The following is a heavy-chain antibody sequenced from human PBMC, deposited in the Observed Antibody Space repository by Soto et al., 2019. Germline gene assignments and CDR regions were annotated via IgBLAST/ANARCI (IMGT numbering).Heavy chain of an antibody. J-gene: IGHJ4*02. CDR2: ISAFNGNS. CDR3: AKGVYDYTF. CDR1: GYTFSTHG. V-gene: IGHV1-18*01. D-gene: IGHD4-4*01. Sequence: QIKLVQSGAEVKRTGASVKVSCKASGYTFSTHGITWVRQAPGQGLEWMGWISAFNGNSKYAQKFQGRVTMTTDTSTATAYMELRSLRFDDTAVYYCAKGVYDYTFWGQGTLVTVSS.